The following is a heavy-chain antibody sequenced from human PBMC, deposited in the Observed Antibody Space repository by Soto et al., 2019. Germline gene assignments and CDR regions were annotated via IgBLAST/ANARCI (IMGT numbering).Heavy chain of an antibody. D-gene: IGHD1-26*01. CDR3: SSGTYSYN. CDR2: IKNDGSEK. Sequence: GGSLRLSCAASGFTFANFWMTWVRQAPGKGLVWVAKIKNDGSEKYYVDSVEGRFTISRDNAENSVFLQMDSLRVEDTAVYYCSSGTYSYNWGQGTRVTVSS. J-gene: IGHJ4*02. V-gene: IGHV3-7*05. CDR1: GFTFANFW.